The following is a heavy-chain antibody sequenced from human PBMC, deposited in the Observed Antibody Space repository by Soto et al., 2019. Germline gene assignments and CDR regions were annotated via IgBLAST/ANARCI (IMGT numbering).Heavy chain of an antibody. V-gene: IGHV1-18*01. CDR3: ARDWIVLVPAAITYYYGMDV. CDR2: ISAYNGNT. Sequence: VASVKVSCKASGYTFTSYGISWVRQAPGQGLEWMGWISAYNGNTNYAQKLLGRVTMTTDTSTSTAYMELRSLRSDDTAVYYCARDWIVLVPAAITYYYGMDVWGQGTTVTVSS. CDR1: GYTFTSYG. J-gene: IGHJ6*02. D-gene: IGHD2-2*01.